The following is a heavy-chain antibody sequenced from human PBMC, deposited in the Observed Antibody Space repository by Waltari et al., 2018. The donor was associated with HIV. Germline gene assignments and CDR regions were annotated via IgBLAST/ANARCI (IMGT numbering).Heavy chain of an antibody. CDR1: GGSISSYY. Sequence: QVQLQESGPGLVKPSETLSLTCSVSGGSISSYYWSWIRQPAGKGPEWIGRIYPSGSTNYRPALTSRVHLPVDTPRNQFSLKLMAVIAADTAMYYCARGAGELQGRAFDYWGQGTLVTVSS. J-gene: IGHJ4*02. V-gene: IGHV4-4*07. CDR3: ARGAGELQGRAFDY. D-gene: IGHD1-7*01. CDR2: IYPSGST.